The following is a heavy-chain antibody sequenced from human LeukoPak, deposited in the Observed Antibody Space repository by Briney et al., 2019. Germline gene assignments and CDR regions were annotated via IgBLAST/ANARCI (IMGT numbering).Heavy chain of an antibody. V-gene: IGHV3-11*01. CDR2: ISRSGSTK. CDR1: GFTFSDYN. J-gene: IGHJ4*02. CDR3: ARDPGGGGSFDY. Sequence: GGSLRLSCAASGFTFSDYNMRWIRQAPGKGLEWVSSISRSGSTKYYADSVKGRFTISRDNAKNSLFLQMNSLRAEDTAVYYCARDPGGGGSFDYWGQGTLVTVSS. D-gene: IGHD2-15*01.